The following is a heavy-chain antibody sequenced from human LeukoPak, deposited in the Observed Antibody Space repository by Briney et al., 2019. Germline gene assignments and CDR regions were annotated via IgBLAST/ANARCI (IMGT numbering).Heavy chain of an antibody. Sequence: GASVKVSCKASGYTFTSYYIHWVRQAPGQGLEWVGWINPNSGGTNYAQKFQGRVTMTRDTSISTAYMELTRLRSDDTAVYYCARDRDYYDSSGYYPLDYWGQGSLVTVSS. D-gene: IGHD3-22*01. J-gene: IGHJ4*02. CDR3: ARDRDYYDSSGYYPLDY. CDR1: GYTFTSYY. CDR2: INPNSGGT. V-gene: IGHV1-2*02.